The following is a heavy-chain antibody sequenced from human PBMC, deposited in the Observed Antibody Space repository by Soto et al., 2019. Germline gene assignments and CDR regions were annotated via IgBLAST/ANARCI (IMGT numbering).Heavy chain of an antibody. CDR2: IYYSGST. CDR1: GGSISSGSYY. Sequence: SETLSLTCTVSGGSISSGSYYWSWIRQHPGKGLEWIGYIYYSGSTDYNPSLKSRVAISVDTSKNQFSLKLSSVTAADTAVYYCARQLYSSRNSFDYWGQGTLVTVSS. J-gene: IGHJ4*02. V-gene: IGHV4-31*03. D-gene: IGHD6-13*01. CDR3: ARQLYSSRNSFDY.